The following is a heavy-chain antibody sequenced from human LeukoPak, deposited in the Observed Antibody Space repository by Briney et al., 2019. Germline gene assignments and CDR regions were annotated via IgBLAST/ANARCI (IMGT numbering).Heavy chain of an antibody. CDR3: ARGRVGPTGSYYYYGMDV. CDR2: INHSGST. Sequence: SETLSLTCAVYGVSFSGYYWSWIRQPPGKGLEWIGEINHSGSTNYNPSLKSRVTISVDTSKNQSSLKLSSVTAADTAVYYCARGRVGPTGSYYYYGMDVWGQGTTVTVSS. D-gene: IGHD1-1*01. CDR1: GVSFSGYY. J-gene: IGHJ6*02. V-gene: IGHV4-34*01.